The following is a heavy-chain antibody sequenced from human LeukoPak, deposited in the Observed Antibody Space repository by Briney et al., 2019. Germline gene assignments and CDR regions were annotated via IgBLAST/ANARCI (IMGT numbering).Heavy chain of an antibody. CDR1: GFTFSSYA. CDR3: ASTIFGVAPYYYYGMDV. Sequence: PGGSLRLSCAASGFTFSSYAMSWVRQAPGRGLEWVSAISGSGGSTYYADSVKGRFTISRDNSKNTLYLQMNSLRAEDTAVYYCASTIFGVAPYYYYGMDVWGQGTTVTVPS. D-gene: IGHD3-3*01. J-gene: IGHJ6*02. V-gene: IGHV3-23*01. CDR2: ISGSGGST.